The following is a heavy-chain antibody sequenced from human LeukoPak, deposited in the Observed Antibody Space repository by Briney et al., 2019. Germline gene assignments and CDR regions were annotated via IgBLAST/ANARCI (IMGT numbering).Heavy chain of an antibody. CDR2: ISSSSSYI. CDR1: GFTFSSYG. CDR3: ARENYCTNGVCYSPFDY. D-gene: IGHD2-8*01. V-gene: IGHV3-21*01. J-gene: IGHJ4*02. Sequence: GGSLRLSCAASGFTFSSYGMSWVRQAPGKGLEWVSSISSSSSYIYYADSVKGRFTISRDNARNSLYLQMNSLRAEDTAVYYCARENYCTNGVCYSPFDYWGQGTLVTVSS.